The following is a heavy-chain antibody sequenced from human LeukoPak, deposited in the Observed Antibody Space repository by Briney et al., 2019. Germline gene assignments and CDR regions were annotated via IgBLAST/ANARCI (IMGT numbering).Heavy chain of an antibody. V-gene: IGHV3-30*02. CDR3: AKGYDYLLDY. CDR1: GYVFSHYG. CDR2: IREDGTEE. Sequence: PGGSLRLSCDASGYVFSHYGMHWVRQAPGKGLEWIIFIREDGTEEFYADSVKGRFAISRDDSRDTLSLEMNSLRGEDTAVYYCAKGYDYLLDYWGQGTPVTVSS. J-gene: IGHJ4*02. D-gene: IGHD3-16*01.